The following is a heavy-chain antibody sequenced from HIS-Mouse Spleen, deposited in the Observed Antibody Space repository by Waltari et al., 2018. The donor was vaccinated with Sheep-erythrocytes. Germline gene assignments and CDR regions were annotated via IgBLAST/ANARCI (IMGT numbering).Heavy chain of an antibody. V-gene: IGHV1-69*04. Sequence: QVQLVQSGAEVKKPGSSVKVSCKASGGTFSSYAISWVRQAPGQGLDWMGRIIPILGIANYAQKFQGRVTITADKSTSTAYMELSSLRSEDTAVYYCEQTGATTPHFAYWGQGTLVTVSS. CDR3: EQTGATTPHFAY. CDR2: IIPILGIA. CDR1: GGTFSSYA. J-gene: IGHJ4*02. D-gene: IGHD1-26*01.